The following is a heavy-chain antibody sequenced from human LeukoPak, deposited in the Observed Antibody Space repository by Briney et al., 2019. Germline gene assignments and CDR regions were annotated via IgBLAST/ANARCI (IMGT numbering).Heavy chain of an antibody. CDR3: ARHEWQQLVKFDY. D-gene: IGHD6-13*01. V-gene: IGHV4-39*01. CDR2: IYYSGST. J-gene: IGHJ4*02. CDR1: GGSISSSSYY. Sequence: SETLSLTCTVSGGSISSSSYYWGWIRQPPGKGLEWIGSIYYSGSTYYNPSLKSRVTISVDTSKSQFSLKVSSVTAADTAVYYCARHEWQQLVKFDYWGQGALVTVSS.